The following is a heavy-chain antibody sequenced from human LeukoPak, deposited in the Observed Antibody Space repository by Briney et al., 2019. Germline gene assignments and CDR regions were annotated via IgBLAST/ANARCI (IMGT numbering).Heavy chain of an antibody. D-gene: IGHD1-26*01. CDR1: GGSISSYY. CDR2: IYYSGST. Sequence: SETLSLTCTVSGGSISSYYWSWIRQPPGKGLEWIGSIYYSGSTYYNPSLKSRVTISVDTSKNQFSLKLSSVTAADTAVYYCARDRGGSYSDYMDVWGKGTTVTISS. V-gene: IGHV4-59*01. CDR3: ARDRGGSYSDYMDV. J-gene: IGHJ6*03.